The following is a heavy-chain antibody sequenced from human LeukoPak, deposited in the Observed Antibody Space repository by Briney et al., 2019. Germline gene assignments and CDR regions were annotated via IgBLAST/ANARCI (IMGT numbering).Heavy chain of an antibody. V-gene: IGHV4-39*01. D-gene: IGHD6-13*01. Sequence: SETLSLTCTVSGGSISSSSYYWGWIRQPPGKGLEWIGSIYYCGITYYNPSLTSRVTMSVDTSKNQFSLKLSYVSAADSAVYYCATIGSSWYRAFDYWGQRTLVTVSS. CDR1: GGSISSSSYY. CDR3: ATIGSSWYRAFDY. CDR2: IYYCGIT. J-gene: IGHJ4*02.